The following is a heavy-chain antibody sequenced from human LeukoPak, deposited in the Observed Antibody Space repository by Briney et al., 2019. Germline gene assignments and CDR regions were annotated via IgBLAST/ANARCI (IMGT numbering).Heavy chain of an antibody. J-gene: IGHJ4*02. CDR1: GFTFSNYA. CDR2: ISYDGDSK. Sequence: PGRSLRLSCAASGFTFSNYALHWVRQAPGKGLEWVAVISYDGDSKYNADSVKGRFTISRDNSKNTLYLQMNSLRAEDTAVYYCAKVDDSSGWHFDFWGQGTLVTVSS. D-gene: IGHD6-19*01. CDR3: AKVDDSSGWHFDF. V-gene: IGHV3-30-3*01.